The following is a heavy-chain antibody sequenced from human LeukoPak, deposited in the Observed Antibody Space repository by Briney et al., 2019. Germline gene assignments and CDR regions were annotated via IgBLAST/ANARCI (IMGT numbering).Heavy chain of an antibody. Sequence: ASVKVSCKASGYTFTSYGISWVRQAPGQGPEWMGWISAYNGNTNYAQKLQGRVTMTTDTSTSTAYMELRSLRSDDTAVYYCARDPPVAGFIYYYYYYMDVWGKGTTVTISS. CDR1: GYTFTSYG. J-gene: IGHJ6*03. D-gene: IGHD6-19*01. V-gene: IGHV1-18*01. CDR3: ARDPPVAGFIYYYYYYMDV. CDR2: ISAYNGNT.